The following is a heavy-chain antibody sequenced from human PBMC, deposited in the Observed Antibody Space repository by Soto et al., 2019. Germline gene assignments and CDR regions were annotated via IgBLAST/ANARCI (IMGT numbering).Heavy chain of an antibody. V-gene: IGHV4-34*01. J-gene: IGHJ4*02. CDR2: INHSGST. Sequence: QVQLQQWGAGLLKPSETLSLTCAVYGGSFSGSYWSWIRQPPGKGLEWIGEINHSGSTNYNPSLTSRVTISVDTSKNQCSLKLSSVTAADTAVYYCERLRYAFTVTSDYWGQGTLVTVSS. CDR3: ERLRYAFTVTSDY. D-gene: IGHD4-17*01. CDR1: GGSFSGSY.